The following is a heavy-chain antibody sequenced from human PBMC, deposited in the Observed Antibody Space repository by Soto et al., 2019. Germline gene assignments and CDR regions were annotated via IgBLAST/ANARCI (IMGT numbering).Heavy chain of an antibody. V-gene: IGHV1-69*13. Sequence: SVKVSCKASGGTFSSYAISWVRQAPGQGLEWMGGIIPIFGTANYAQKFQGRVTITADESTSTAYMELSSLRSEDTAVYYCARSPGGAVAGTVYFDYWGQGTLVTVSS. CDR2: IIPIFGTA. J-gene: IGHJ4*02. CDR1: GGTFSSYA. D-gene: IGHD6-19*01. CDR3: ARSPGGAVAGTVYFDY.